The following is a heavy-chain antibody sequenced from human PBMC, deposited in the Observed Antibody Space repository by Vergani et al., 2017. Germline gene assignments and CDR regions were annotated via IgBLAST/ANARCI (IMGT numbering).Heavy chain of an antibody. CDR2: IYYIGST. CDR1: GGSISSGDYY. CDR3: ARENQQQQPEYYFDY. J-gene: IGHJ4*02. Sequence: QVQLQESGPGLVKPSQTLSLTCTVSGGSISSGDYYWSWIRQPPGKGLEWIGYIYYIGSTYYNPSLKSRVTISVDTSKNQFSLKLSSVTAADTAVYYCARENQQQQPEYYFDYWGQGTLVTVSS. D-gene: IGHD6-13*01. V-gene: IGHV4-30-4*01.